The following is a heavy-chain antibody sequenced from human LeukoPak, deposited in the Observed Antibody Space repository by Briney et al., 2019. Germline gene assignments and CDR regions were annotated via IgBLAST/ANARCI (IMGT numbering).Heavy chain of an antibody. CDR3: ARGGEAGLAD. J-gene: IGHJ4*02. CDR2: IYSSGST. V-gene: IGHV4-59*01. D-gene: IGHD4-17*01. CDR1: GASMNSYY. Sequence: SETLSLTCTVSGASMNSYYWTWIRQPPGKGLEWIGYIYSSGSTNSNPSLKSRVTISVDTSKNQFSLNLSSVTAADTAVYYCARGGEAGLADSGQGSLVTVSS.